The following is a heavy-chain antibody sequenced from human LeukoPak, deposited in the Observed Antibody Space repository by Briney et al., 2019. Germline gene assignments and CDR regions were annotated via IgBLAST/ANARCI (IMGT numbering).Heavy chain of an antibody. Sequence: SETLSLTCTVSGTSISGDYWSWIRQPPGKGLEWIGYVYFTGDTNSNPPLKNRVTISMDTSKNQVSLKVTSVTAADTAVYYCARHPFSSPFDYWGQGTLVAVSS. V-gene: IGHV4-59*08. CDR2: VYFTGDT. CDR3: ARHPFSSPFDY. CDR1: GTSISGDY. J-gene: IGHJ4*02.